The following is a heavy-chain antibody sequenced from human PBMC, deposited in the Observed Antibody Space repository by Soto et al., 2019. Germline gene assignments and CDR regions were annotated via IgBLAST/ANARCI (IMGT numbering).Heavy chain of an antibody. CDR3: AKATATSGGAFEI. J-gene: IGHJ3*02. Sequence: QPGGSLRLSCAVSGFICSSYDMSWLRQAPGKGLEWVSTILVGGSTHYEDSVKGRFTISRDTSKNTVYLQMNSLTAGDTAFYYCAKATATSGGAFEIYGQGTMVTVSS. V-gene: IGHV3-23*01. D-gene: IGHD1-1*01. CDR1: GFICSSYD. CDR2: ILVGGST.